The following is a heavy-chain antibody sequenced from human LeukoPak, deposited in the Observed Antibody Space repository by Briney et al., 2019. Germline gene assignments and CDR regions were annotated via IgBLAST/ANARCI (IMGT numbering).Heavy chain of an antibody. CDR1: GFTFSRHW. Sequence: GGSLRLSCAASGFTFSRHWMSWVRQAPGKGLEWVANIKPDGTEKHYVDSVKGRFTISRDNAKNSLYLQMNSLRAEDTAVYFCASGNYFDYWGQGTLVAVSS. CDR2: IKPDGTEK. J-gene: IGHJ4*02. CDR3: ASGNYFDY. V-gene: IGHV3-7*01.